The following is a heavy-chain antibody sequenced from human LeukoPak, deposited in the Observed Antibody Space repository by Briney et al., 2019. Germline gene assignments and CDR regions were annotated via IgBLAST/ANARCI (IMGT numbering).Heavy chain of an antibody. D-gene: IGHD3-16*01. V-gene: IGHV3-23*01. J-gene: IGHJ1*01. CDR2: ISPSGGIT. CDR3: AKDDDWGRYKH. CDR1: GFTFSSHG. Sequence: GGSLRLSCAASGFTFSSHGMNWVRQAPGKGLEWVSGISPSGGITYYTDSVKGRFTISRDSSKNTQSLQMNSLRAEDTAVYYCAKDDDWGRYKHWGQGTLVTVSS.